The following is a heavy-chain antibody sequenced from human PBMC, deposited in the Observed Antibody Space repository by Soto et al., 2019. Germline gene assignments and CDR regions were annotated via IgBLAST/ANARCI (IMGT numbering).Heavy chain of an antibody. CDR1: GFTFSTYS. Sequence: EVQLVESGGGLVKPGWSLRLSCAASGFTFSTYSMNWVRQAPGKGLEWVSSISSSSSYIYYADSVKGRFTISRDNAKNSLYLQMNSLRAEDTAVYYCARYDSSGYYWPYYYYGMDVWGQGTTVTVSS. D-gene: IGHD3-22*01. J-gene: IGHJ6*02. V-gene: IGHV3-21*01. CDR2: ISSSSSYI. CDR3: ARYDSSGYYWPYYYYGMDV.